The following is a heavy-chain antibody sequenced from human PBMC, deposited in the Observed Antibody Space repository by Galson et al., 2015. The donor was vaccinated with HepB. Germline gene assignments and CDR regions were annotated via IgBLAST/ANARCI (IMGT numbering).Heavy chain of an antibody. D-gene: IGHD6-13*01. CDR2: IIPIFGTA. Sequence: SVKVSCKASGGTFSSDAISWVRQAPGQGLEWMGGIIPIFGTANYAQKFQGRVTITADESTSTAYMELSSLRSEDTAVYYCARVTGTYSSSWYAPPDYWGQGTLVTVSS. CDR3: ARVTGTYSSSWYAPPDY. J-gene: IGHJ4*02. V-gene: IGHV1-69*13. CDR1: GGTFSSDA.